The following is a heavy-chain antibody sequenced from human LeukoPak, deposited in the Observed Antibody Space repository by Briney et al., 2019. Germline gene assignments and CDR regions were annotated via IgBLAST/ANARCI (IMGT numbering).Heavy chain of an antibody. CDR1: GFTFNTYA. CDR2: IWYDGSNK. D-gene: IGHD3-22*01. J-gene: IGHJ3*02. CDR3: VRDKWRSGYSNTFDM. V-gene: IGHV3-33*01. Sequence: PGRSLRLSCAASGFTFNTYAMHWVRQAPGKGLEWVAVIWYDGSNKYYVESVKGQFTISRDNSKNTLYLQMNSLRAEDTAVYYCVRDKWRSGYSNTFDMWGQGTMVTVSS.